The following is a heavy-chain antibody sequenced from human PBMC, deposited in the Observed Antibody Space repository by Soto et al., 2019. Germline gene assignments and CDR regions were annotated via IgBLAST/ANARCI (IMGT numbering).Heavy chain of an antibody. CDR3: SRERSSSAYFAY. V-gene: IGHV1-69*01. D-gene: IGHD6-13*01. J-gene: IGHJ4*02. CDR1: GGTFSSYA. CDR2: FIPIFGTA. Sequence: QWQLVQSGAEVKKPGSSVKVSCKASGGTFSSYAISWVRQAPGHGLACMGGFIPIFGTANYAQKFQGRVTTTAHDSSSTAYMEMSSLISENTAVYYCSRERSSSAYFAYWGQGTLVTVSS.